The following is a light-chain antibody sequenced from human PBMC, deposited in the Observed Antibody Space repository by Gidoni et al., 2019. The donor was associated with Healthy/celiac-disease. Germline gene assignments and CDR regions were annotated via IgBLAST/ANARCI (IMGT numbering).Light chain of an antibody. V-gene: IGKV1-5*03. CDR1: QSISSW. CDR3: QQYNSYST. J-gene: IGKJ3*01. Sequence: DIQMTQSPSTLSASVGDRVTITCRASQSISSWLAWYQQKPGKAPKLLIYKASSLESGVPSRFSDSGSGTEFTLTISSLQPDDFATYYCQQYNSYSTFXPXTKVDIK. CDR2: KAS.